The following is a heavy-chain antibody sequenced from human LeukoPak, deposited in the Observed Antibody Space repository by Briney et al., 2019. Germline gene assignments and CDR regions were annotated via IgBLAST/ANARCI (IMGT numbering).Heavy chain of an antibody. CDR3: AREAYYDSSGYRKGFDY. V-gene: IGHV3-30*04. Sequence: PGGSLRLSCAASGFTFSSYAMHWVRQAPGKGLEWVAVISYDGSNKYYADSVKGRFTISRDNSENTLYLQMNSLRAEDTAVYYCAREAYYDSSGYRKGFDYWGQGTLVTVSS. D-gene: IGHD3-22*01. J-gene: IGHJ4*02. CDR2: ISYDGSNK. CDR1: GFTFSSYA.